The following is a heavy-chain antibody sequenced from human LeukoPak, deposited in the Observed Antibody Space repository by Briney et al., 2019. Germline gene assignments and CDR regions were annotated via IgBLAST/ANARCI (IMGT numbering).Heavy chain of an antibody. V-gene: IGHV3-23*01. Sequence: GGSLRLSCAASGFTFSNYAMNWVRQAPGKGLEWVSVISGSGGTTYYADSVKGRFTISRDSSKNTLYLQMNSLRAEDTAVYYCARERGYAFDPWGQGTLVTVSS. CDR3: ARERGYAFDP. J-gene: IGHJ5*02. CDR2: ISGSGGTT. CDR1: GFTFSNYA. D-gene: IGHD5-12*01.